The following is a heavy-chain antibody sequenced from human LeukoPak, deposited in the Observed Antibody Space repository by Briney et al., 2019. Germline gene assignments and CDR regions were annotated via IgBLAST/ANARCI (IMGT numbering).Heavy chain of an antibody. Sequence: GGSLRLSYAASGFTFSSYGMHWVRQAPGKGLEWVAVIWYDGSNKYYADSVKGRFTISRDNSKNTLYLQMNSLRAEDTAVYYCARDRGSSSWAPLGYWGQGTLVTVSS. J-gene: IGHJ4*02. CDR2: IWYDGSNK. CDR3: ARDRGSSSWAPLGY. V-gene: IGHV3-33*01. CDR1: GFTFSSYG. D-gene: IGHD6-6*01.